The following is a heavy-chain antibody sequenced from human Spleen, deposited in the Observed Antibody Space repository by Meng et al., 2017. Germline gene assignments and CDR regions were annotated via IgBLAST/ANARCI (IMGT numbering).Heavy chain of an antibody. CDR3: ARGGIATTGTSA. CDR1: GFTFSTYG. CDR2: INNDGGSR. J-gene: IGHJ5*02. V-gene: IGHV3-74*02. D-gene: IGHD6-13*01. Sequence: VQLVESGGGVVQSGRSVRLSCAASGFTFSTYGMHWVRQAPGKGLVWVSRINNDGGSRNYADSVKGRFTIARDNAKNTLYLQMNSLRAEDTAVYYCARGGIATTGTSAWGQGTLVTVSS.